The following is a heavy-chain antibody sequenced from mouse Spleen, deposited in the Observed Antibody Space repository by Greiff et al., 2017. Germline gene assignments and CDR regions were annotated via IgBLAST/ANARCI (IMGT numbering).Heavy chain of an antibody. Sequence: EVQLVESGGGLVQPGGSLKLSCATSGFTFSDYYMYWVRQTPEKRLEWVAYISNGGGSTYYPDTVKGRFTISRDNAKNTLYLQMSRLKSEDTAMYYCARPIITTVVAPFAYWGQGTLVTVSA. D-gene: IGHD1-1*01. J-gene: IGHJ3*01. CDR2: ISNGGGST. CDR3: ARPIITTVVAPFAY. CDR1: GFTFSDYY. V-gene: IGHV5-12*02.